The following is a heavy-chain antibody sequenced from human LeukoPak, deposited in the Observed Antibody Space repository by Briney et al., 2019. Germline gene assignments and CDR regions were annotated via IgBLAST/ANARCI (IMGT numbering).Heavy chain of an antibody. CDR1: GGSFSGYY. Sequence: SETLSLTCAVYGGSFSGYYWSWIRQPPGKGLEWIGEINHSGSTNYNPSLKSRVTISVDTSKNQFSLKLSSVTAADTAVYCCARVGRRYSSSWYAFDIWDQGTMVTVSS. CDR3: ARVGRRYSSSWYAFDI. V-gene: IGHV4-34*01. D-gene: IGHD6-13*01. J-gene: IGHJ3*02. CDR2: INHSGST.